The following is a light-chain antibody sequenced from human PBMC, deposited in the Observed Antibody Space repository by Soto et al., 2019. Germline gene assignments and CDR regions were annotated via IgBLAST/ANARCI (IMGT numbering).Light chain of an antibody. CDR1: QSVRTN. Sequence: EVMMTQFPDTVSVTAGETVTLSCGASQSVRTNLAWYQQRPGQAPRLLIYDASNRATGIPARFSGSGSGTGFTLTISSLEPEDFAVYYCQQRSDWPRTFGQGTKVDIK. CDR2: DAS. V-gene: IGKV3-11*01. CDR3: QQRSDWPRT. J-gene: IGKJ1*01.